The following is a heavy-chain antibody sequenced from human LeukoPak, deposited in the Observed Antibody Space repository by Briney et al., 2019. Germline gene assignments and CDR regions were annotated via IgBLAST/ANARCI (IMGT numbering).Heavy chain of an antibody. CDR3: ARQGTGFDS. Sequence: ESLKISCKVLGNSFTNYWIGWVRQMPGKGLEWMGIIFPRDSDTRYSPSFQGQVTISADKSISTAYLQWNSLRASDSGLYYCARQGTGFDSWGQGTLVTVSS. D-gene: IGHD1-14*01. CDR1: GNSFTNYW. V-gene: IGHV5-51*01. CDR2: IFPRDSDT. J-gene: IGHJ4*02.